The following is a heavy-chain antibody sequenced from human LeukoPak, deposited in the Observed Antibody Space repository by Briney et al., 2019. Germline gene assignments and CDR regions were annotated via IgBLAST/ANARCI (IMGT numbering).Heavy chain of an antibody. D-gene: IGHD3-10*01. CDR1: GGSFSGYY. V-gene: IGHV4-34*01. Sequence: SETLSLTCAVYGGSFSGYYWSWIRQPPGKGLEWIGEINHSGSTNYNPSLKSRVTISVDTSKNQFSLKLSSVTAADTAVYYRVRMSRGYYYGSGIGPLDYWGQGTLVTVSS. J-gene: IGHJ4*02. CDR3: VRMSRGYYYGSGIGPLDY. CDR2: INHSGST.